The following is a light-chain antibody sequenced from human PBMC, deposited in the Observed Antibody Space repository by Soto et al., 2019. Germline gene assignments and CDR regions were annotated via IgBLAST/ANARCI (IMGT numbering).Light chain of an antibody. CDR1: QNIYSN. Sequence: IVMTQSPATLSVSPVERATFSCRASQNIYSNIAWYQQRPGQAPRLLIYRASTRATGVPARFSGSGSGTEFTLTISSLQSEDFAVYSCLQYHNLWAFGQGTKVDI. V-gene: IGKV3-15*01. CDR3: LQYHNLWA. J-gene: IGKJ1*01. CDR2: RAS.